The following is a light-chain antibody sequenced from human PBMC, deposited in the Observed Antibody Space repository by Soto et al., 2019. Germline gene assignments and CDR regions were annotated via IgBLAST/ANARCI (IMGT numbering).Light chain of an antibody. CDR3: QQYNDWPPWT. J-gene: IGKJ1*01. Sequence: EIVMTQSPGTLSVSPGERATLSCRASQSVSSNLVWYQQKPGQAPRLLIYGASTRASGIPARFSGSGSGTEFTLPISSLQSEDFAVYYCQQYNDWPPWTFGQGTKVEIK. CDR2: GAS. CDR1: QSVSSN. V-gene: IGKV3-15*01.